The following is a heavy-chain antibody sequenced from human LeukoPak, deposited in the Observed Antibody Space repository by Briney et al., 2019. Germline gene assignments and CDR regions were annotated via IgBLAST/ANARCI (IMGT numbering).Heavy chain of an antibody. V-gene: IGHV3-7*02. Sequence: PWGALRLSFVGSGFPLRRNWMSWIRQASGEGLEWVGNIKEDGSVKYYVDSVKGRFTISRDNAKNSLYLQMNSLRAEDTAVYYCASQSFGRFDPWGQGTRVTVSS. CDR3: ASQSFGRFDP. CDR1: GFPLRRNW. D-gene: IGHD3-16*01. J-gene: IGHJ5*02. CDR2: IKEDGSVK.